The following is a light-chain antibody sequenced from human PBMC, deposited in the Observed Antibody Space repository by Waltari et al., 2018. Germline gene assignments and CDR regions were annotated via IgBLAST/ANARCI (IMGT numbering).Light chain of an antibody. V-gene: IGKV3-20*01. CDR2: DAS. Sequence: EIVLTQPPGTPSLSPGDRATLSCRASQSVSRTLAWYQQKPGQAPRLLIYDASSRATGIPDRFSGSGSGTDFSLTISRLEPEDFAVYYCQKYGTLPATFGQGTKVEIK. CDR1: QSVSRT. CDR3: QKYGTLPAT. J-gene: IGKJ1*01.